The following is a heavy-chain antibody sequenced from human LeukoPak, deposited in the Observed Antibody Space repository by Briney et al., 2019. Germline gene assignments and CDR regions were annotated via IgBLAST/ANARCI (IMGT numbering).Heavy chain of an antibody. CDR1: GASLSGGFYY. CDR2: IYYSGST. D-gene: IGHD3-10*01. J-gene: IGHJ4*02. Sequence: PSESLSPACPLSGASLSGGFYYWTWIRQHPGKGLEWIGYIYYSGSTYYNPSLKSRVTISIDTPKNQFSLKLSSVTAADTAVYYCARGGDGSGSYYRESFDYWGQGTLVTVSS. V-gene: IGHV4-31*03. CDR3: ARGGDGSGSYYRESFDY.